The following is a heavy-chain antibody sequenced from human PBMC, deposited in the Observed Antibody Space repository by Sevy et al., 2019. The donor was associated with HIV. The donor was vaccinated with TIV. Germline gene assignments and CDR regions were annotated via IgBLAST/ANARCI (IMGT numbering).Heavy chain of an antibody. CDR1: GFTFSNYA. CDR2: ISHDGIDK. V-gene: IGHV3-30*04. J-gene: IGHJ4*02. D-gene: IGHD3-16*02. Sequence: LSLTCAASGFTFSNYAVHWVRQAPGKGLEWVALISHDGIDKQYADSVKGRFTISRDDSKNTLYLQMSSLRAEDTAVYYCARDLPHLLPWELSRGSDYWGPGTLVTVSS. CDR3: ARDLPHLLPWELSRGSDY.